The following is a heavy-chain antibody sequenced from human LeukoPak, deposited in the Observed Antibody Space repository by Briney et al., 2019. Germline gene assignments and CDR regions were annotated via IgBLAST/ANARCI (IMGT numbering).Heavy chain of an antibody. V-gene: IGHV1-18*01. J-gene: IGHJ4*02. Sequence: ASVKVSCKASGYTFTSYGISWVRQAPGQGLEWMGWISAYNGNTNYAQKLQGRVTMTTDTSTSTVYMELSSLRSEDTAVYYCARVLPDRSEFDYWGQGTLVTVSS. CDR1: GYTFTSYG. CDR2: ISAYNGNT. CDR3: ARVLPDRSEFDY. D-gene: IGHD1-14*01.